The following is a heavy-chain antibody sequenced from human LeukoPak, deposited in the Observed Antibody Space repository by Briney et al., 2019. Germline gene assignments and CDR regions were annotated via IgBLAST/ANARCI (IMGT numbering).Heavy chain of an antibody. J-gene: IGHJ4*02. D-gene: IGHD6-6*01. CDR3: ARSRGGSSSGVGDNFDH. Sequence: GEALRLSCAASGFHFSSYGMHWVRQAPGKGLEWVAVICGDGSNKYYEDSVKGRFTISRDSSKNTLELQMNSLRAEDTAVYYCARSRGGSSSGVGDNFDHWGQGTLVTVS. V-gene: IGHV3-33*01. CDR1: GFHFSSYG. CDR2: ICGDGSNK.